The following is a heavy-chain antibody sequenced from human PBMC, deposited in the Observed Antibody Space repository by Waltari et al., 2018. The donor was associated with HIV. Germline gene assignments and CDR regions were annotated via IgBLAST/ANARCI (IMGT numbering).Heavy chain of an antibody. V-gene: IGHV3-30*04. Sequence: LVQSGGGVAQAGRSLRLSCDASGVIISNHAMHWVRQRADKRLEWVAVITYDGGKEFVMDSLRGRFIISRDNARDTLYLEMKALKVEDSGVYYCVRRSVIGLDLWGQGTTVIVS. CDR3: VRRSVIGLDL. J-gene: IGHJ6*02. CDR2: ITYDGGKE. D-gene: IGHD3-10*01. CDR1: GVIISNHA.